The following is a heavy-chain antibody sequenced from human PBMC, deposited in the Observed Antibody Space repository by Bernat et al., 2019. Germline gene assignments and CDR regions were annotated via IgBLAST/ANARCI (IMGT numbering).Heavy chain of an antibody. V-gene: IGHV1-3*01. CDR3: ARGADRYSYGWGYYFDY. D-gene: IGHD5-18*01. CDR2: INAGNGNK. CDR1: GYTFTSYA. J-gene: IGHJ4*02. Sequence: QVQLVQSGAEVKKPGASVKVSCKASGYTFTSYAMHWVRQAPGQRLEWMGWINAGNGNKKYSQKFQGRVTITRDTSASTAYMELSSLRSEDTAVYYCARGADRYSYGWGYYFDYWGQGTLVTVSS.